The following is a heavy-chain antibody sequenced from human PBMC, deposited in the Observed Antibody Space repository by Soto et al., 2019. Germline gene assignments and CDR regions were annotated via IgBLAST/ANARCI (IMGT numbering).Heavy chain of an antibody. CDR3: ARGGHSSSGYRLEAYCFDY. CDR2: VWYDGTNK. V-gene: IGHV3-33*01. Sequence: QVQLVESGGGVVQPGRSLRLSCEASGFTFKSYGMHWVRQAPGKGLEWVAVVWYDGTNKKYADSVKGRFNIYRDNSKNTLYLQMDSLRAEETGIYYCARGGHSSSGYRLEAYCFDYWGQGSLVTVSS. CDR1: GFTFKSYG. J-gene: IGHJ4*02. D-gene: IGHD6-13*01.